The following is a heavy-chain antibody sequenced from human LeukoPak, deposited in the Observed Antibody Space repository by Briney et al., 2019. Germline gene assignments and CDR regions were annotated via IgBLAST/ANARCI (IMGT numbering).Heavy chain of an antibody. D-gene: IGHD3-22*01. J-gene: IGHJ4*02. CDR1: GGSISSGGYF. CDR3: ARGDYYDSSGYYSL. V-gene: IGHV4-31*03. CDR2: IYYSGST. Sequence: SQTLSLTCTVSGGSISSGGYFWRWIRQHPGKGLEWIGYIYYSGSTYHNPSLKSRVTISVDTSKNQYSLKLSSVTAADTAVYYCARGDYYDSSGYYSLWGQGTLVTVSS.